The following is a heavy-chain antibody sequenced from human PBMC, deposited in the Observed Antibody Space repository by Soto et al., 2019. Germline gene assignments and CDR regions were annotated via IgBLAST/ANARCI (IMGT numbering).Heavy chain of an antibody. D-gene: IGHD5-12*01. Sequence: QVQLVQSGAEVKKPGSSVKVSCKASGGTFSRYTISWVRQAPGQGLEWMGRIIPILGIANYAQKFQGSVTITADKSTSTAYMELSSLRSEDPAVYYCASSWLPGHPDWSFDLWGRGTLFTVSS. V-gene: IGHV1-69*02. CDR3: ASSWLPGHPDWSFDL. CDR1: GGTFSRYT. J-gene: IGHJ2*01. CDR2: IIPILGIA.